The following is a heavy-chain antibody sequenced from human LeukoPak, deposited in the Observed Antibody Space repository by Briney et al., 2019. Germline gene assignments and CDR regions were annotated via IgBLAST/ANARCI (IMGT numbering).Heavy chain of an antibody. CDR2: IIPIFGTA. J-gene: IGHJ5*02. D-gene: IGHD2-2*03. Sequence: GASVKVSCKASGGTFSSYAISWVRQALGQGLEWMGGIIPIFGTANYAQKFQGRVTITADESTSTAYMELSSLRSEDTAVYYCARVNLDKEHWFDPWGQGTLVTVSS. V-gene: IGHV1-69*13. CDR3: ARVNLDKEHWFDP. CDR1: GGTFSSYA.